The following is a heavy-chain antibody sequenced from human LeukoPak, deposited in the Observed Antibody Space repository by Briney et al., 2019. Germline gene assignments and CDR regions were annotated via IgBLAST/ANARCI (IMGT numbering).Heavy chain of an antibody. CDR2: ISGSGGT. Sequence: GGSLRLSCEASGFTFSSYAMSWVRQAPGEGVEWVSGISGSGGTYYADSVKGRFTISRDNSKNTLYLQMNSLRAEDTAVYYCAKWREGYSYGSKYGFDYWGQGTLVTVSS. D-gene: IGHD5-18*01. V-gene: IGHV3-23*01. CDR3: AKWREGYSYGSKYGFDY. CDR1: GFTFSSYA. J-gene: IGHJ4*02.